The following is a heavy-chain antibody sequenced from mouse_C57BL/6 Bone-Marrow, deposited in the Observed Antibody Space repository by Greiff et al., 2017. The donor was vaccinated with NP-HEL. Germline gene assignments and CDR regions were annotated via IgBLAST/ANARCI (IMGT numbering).Heavy chain of an antibody. J-gene: IGHJ4*01. D-gene: IGHD1-1*01. CDR3: AIYYYGLYYAMDY. Sequence: VQLKESGPELVKPGASVKIPCKASGYTFTDYNMDWVKQSHGKSLEWIGDINPNNGGTIYNQKFKGKATLTVDKSSSTAYMELRSLTSEDTAVYYCAIYYYGLYYAMDYWGQGTSVTVSS. CDR2: INPNNGGT. CDR1: GYTFTDYN. V-gene: IGHV1-18*01.